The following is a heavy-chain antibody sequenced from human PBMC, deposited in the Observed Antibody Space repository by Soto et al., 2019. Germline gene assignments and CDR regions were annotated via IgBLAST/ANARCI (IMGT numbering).Heavy chain of an antibody. CDR3: AREDASWNDTWGTLGNWFDP. D-gene: IGHD1-1*01. CDR2: ITTYSGNT. V-gene: IGHV1-18*01. J-gene: IGHJ5*02. CDR1: GYTFTNYP. Sequence: VQLVQSGPEVKKPGASVKVSCRASGYTFTNYPISWVRQAPGQGLEWMGWITTYSGNTHYAQKVQGRIVMTTDRSTSTAYMELRSLRSDDTAVYYCAREDASWNDTWGTLGNWFDPWGQGTLVTVSS.